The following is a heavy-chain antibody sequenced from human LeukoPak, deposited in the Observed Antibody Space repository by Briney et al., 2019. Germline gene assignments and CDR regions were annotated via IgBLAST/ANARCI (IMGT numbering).Heavy chain of an antibody. D-gene: IGHD2-15*01. CDR2: INAGNGNT. V-gene: IGHV1-3*01. CDR1: GYTFTSYA. J-gene: IGHJ4*02. CDR3: ARDLICSGGSCYPDFDY. Sequence: ASVNVSCKASGYTFTSYAMHWVRQAPGQRLEWMGWINAGNGNTKYSQKFQGRVTITRDTSASTAYMELSSLRSEDTAVYYCARDLICSGGSCYPDFDYWGQGTLVTVSS.